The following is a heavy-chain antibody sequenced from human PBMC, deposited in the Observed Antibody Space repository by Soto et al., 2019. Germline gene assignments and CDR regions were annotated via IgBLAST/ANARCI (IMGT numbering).Heavy chain of an antibody. CDR2: IYHSGST. D-gene: IGHD6-19*01. V-gene: IGHV4-30-2*01. J-gene: IGHJ4*02. Sequence: SETLSLTCAVSGGSISSGGYSWSWIRQPPGKGLEWIGYIYHSGSTYYNPSLKSRVTISVDRSKNQFSLKLSSVTAADTAVYYCARGRPRLVRIAVAAPFDYWGQGTLVAVSS. CDR1: GGSISSGGYS. CDR3: ARGRPRLVRIAVAAPFDY.